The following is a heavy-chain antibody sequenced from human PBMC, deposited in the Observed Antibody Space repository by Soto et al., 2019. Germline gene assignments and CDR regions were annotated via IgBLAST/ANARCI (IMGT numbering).Heavy chain of an antibody. V-gene: IGHV1-18*01. J-gene: IGHJ6*02. CDR2: ISAHNGNT. CDR3: ARDSNPYYYYYGMDV. D-gene: IGHD3-3*02. Sequence: ASVKVSCKASGYTFTSYGISWVRQAPGQGLEWMGWISAHNGNTNYAQKLQGRVTMTTDTSTSTAYMELRSLRSDDTAVYYCARDSNPYYYYYGMDVWGQGTTVTVSS. CDR1: GYTFTSYG.